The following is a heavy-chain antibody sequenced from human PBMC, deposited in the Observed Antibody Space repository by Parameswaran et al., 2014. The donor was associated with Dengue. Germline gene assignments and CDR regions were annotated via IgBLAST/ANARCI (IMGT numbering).Heavy chain of an antibody. CDR3: ARAEDYGSGSYFDY. CDR2: INHSGST. Sequence: SETLSLTCAVYGGSFSGYYWSWIRQPPGKGLEWIGEINHSGSTNYNPSLKSRVTISVDTSKNQFSLKLSSVTAADTAVYYCARAEDYGSGSYFDYWGQGTLVTVSS. J-gene: IGHJ4*02. D-gene: IGHD3-10*01. V-gene: IGHV4-34*01. CDR1: GGSFSGYY.